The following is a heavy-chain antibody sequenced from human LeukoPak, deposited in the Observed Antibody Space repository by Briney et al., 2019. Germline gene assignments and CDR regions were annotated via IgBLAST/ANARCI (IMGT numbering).Heavy chain of an antibody. D-gene: IGHD3-10*01. CDR3: ARGRLYYYGSGSYYYFDY. CDR2: IYYSGST. V-gene: IGHV4-38-2*02. J-gene: IGHJ4*02. Sequence: SETLSLTCTVSGYSISSGYYWGWIRQPPGKGLEWIEYIYYSGSTNYNPSLKSRVTISVDTSKNQFSLKLSSVTAADTAVYYCARGRLYYYGSGSYYYFDYWGQGTLVTVSS. CDR1: GYSISSGYY.